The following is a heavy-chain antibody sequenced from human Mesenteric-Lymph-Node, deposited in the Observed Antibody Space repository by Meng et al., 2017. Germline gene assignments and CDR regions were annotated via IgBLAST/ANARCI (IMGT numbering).Heavy chain of an antibody. V-gene: IGHV7-4-1*02. CDR3: TRDGYSDCSRTSCFDY. J-gene: IGHJ4*02. CDR1: GYLLTSHA. CDR2: IKFVTGNP. Sequence: VQVGQSRSGLKNPGASVKAACNAPGYLLTSHAINWVRQVPVQGLEWMGWIKFVTGNPTYAQGLTGRFAFSLDTSVSTAYLQIISLKADDTAVYYCTRDGYSDCSRTSCFDYWGQGTLVTVS. D-gene: IGHD2-2*01.